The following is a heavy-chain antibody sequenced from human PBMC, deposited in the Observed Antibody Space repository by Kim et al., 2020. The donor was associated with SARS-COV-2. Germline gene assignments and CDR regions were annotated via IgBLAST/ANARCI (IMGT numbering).Heavy chain of an antibody. V-gene: IGHV1-3*01. J-gene: IGHJ4*02. CDR2: INAGNGNT. CDR3: ARDSSTVTYTMSDY. D-gene: IGHD4-17*01. CDR1: GYTFTSYA. Sequence: ASVKVSCKASGYTFTSYAMHWVRQAPGQRLEWMGWINAGNGNTKYSQKFQGRVTITRDTSASTAYMELSSLRSEDTAVYYCARDSSTVTYTMSDYWGQGTLVTVSS.